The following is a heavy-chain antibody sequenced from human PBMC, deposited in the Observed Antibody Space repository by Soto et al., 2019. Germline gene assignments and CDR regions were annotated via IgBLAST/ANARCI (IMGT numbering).Heavy chain of an antibody. D-gene: IGHD3-22*01. CDR1: GFTFSSYA. CDR3: ARGGQKGMIEGLDGMDV. V-gene: IGHV3-30*04. CDR2: ISYDGRNK. Sequence: QVQLVESGGGVVQPGRSLRLSCAASGFTFSSYAMHWVRQAPGKGLEWVAVISYDGRNKYYADSVKGRFTISRDNYKNTLYLEINSVRAEDTAVYYCARGGQKGMIEGLDGMDVWGQGTTVTVSS. J-gene: IGHJ6*02.